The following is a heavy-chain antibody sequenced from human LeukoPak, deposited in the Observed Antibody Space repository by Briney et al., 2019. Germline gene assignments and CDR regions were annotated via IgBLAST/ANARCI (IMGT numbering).Heavy chain of an antibody. Sequence: GESLRLSCAASGFTFSSYVMSWVRQAPGKGLEWVSAISGSGGRTYYADSVKGRFTISRDNSKNTLYLQMNSLRAEDTAVYYCAKGATQYCSGGSCHLAYWGQGTLVTVSS. CDR2: ISGSGGRT. D-gene: IGHD2-15*01. J-gene: IGHJ4*02. V-gene: IGHV3-23*01. CDR3: AKGATQYCSGGSCHLAY. CDR1: GFTFSSYV.